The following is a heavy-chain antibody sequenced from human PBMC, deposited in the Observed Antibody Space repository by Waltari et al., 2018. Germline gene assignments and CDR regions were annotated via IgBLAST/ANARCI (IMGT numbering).Heavy chain of an antibody. CDR2: IYYSGST. D-gene: IGHD3-3*01. CDR1: GGSISSYY. V-gene: IGHV4-59*01. J-gene: IGHJ6*02. CDR3: ARDRVPDFWSGYYYYGMDV. Sequence: QVQLQESGPGLVKPSETLSLTCTVSGGSISSYYWSWIRQPPGKALEWIGYIYYSGSTNYNPSLESRVTISVDTSKNQFSLKLSSVTAADTAVYYCARDRVPDFWSGYYYYGMDVWGQGTTVTVSS.